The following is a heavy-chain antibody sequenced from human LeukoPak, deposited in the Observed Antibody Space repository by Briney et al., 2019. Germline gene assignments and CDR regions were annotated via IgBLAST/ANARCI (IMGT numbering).Heavy chain of an antibody. CDR1: GFTFSSYA. J-gene: IGHJ4*02. Sequence: SGGSLRLSCAASGFTFSSYAMHWVRQAPGKGLEWVAVISYDGSNKYYADSVKGRFTISRDNSKNTLYLQMNSLRAEDTAVYYCARDPGDWFYFDYWGQGTLVTVSS. V-gene: IGHV3-30-3*01. CDR2: ISYDGSNK. D-gene: IGHD3-9*01. CDR3: ARDPGDWFYFDY.